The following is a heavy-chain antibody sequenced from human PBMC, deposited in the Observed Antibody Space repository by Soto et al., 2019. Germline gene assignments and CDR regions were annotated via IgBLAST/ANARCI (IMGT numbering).Heavy chain of an antibody. CDR1: GFSLSTSGVG. J-gene: IGHJ5*02. CDR2: IYWDDDK. V-gene: IGHV2-5*02. CDR3: ARTYYYDSSGYSYNWFDP. D-gene: IGHD3-22*01. Sequence: QITLKESGPTLVKPTQTLTLTCTFSGFSLSTSGVGVGWFRQPPGKALEWLALIYWDDDKRYSPSLKSRLTIAKDTSKNQVVLTMTNINPVDTATYYCARTYYYDSSGYSYNWFDPLGQGTLVTVSS.